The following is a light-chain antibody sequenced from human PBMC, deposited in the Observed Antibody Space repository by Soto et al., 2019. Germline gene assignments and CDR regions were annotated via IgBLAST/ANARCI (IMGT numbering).Light chain of an antibody. CDR3: SAYTNANTLT. V-gene: IGLV2-14*03. Sequence: SVLTQPASVSGSPGQSVTISCTGTSNDIGAYDYVSWYQQVPGKAPKLLIFDVNYRPSEISRRFSGSKSGNSASLTISALQPADEADYYCSAYTNANTLTFGGGTKLTVL. J-gene: IGLJ2*01. CDR1: SNDIGAYDY. CDR2: DVN.